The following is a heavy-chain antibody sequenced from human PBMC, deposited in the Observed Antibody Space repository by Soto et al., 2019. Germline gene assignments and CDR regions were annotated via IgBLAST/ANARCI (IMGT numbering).Heavy chain of an antibody. CDR1: GYAFSNND. J-gene: IGHJ5*02. V-gene: IGHV1-8*01. Sequence: QVQLVQSGAEVKKPGASVKVSCQPSGYAFSNNDITWVRQSTGQGLAWMGWMNPNSGNGGYAQEFQGRVTMTRDTSTSTAYMEQSSLTSDDTAIYYCAIMATSGTLIWFDPWGQGTLITVSS. CDR3: AIMATSGTLIWFDP. CDR2: MNPNSGNG. D-gene: IGHD2-8*01.